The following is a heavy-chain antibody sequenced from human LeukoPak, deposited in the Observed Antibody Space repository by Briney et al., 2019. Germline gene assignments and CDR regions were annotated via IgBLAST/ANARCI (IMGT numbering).Heavy chain of an antibody. D-gene: IGHD3-22*01. J-gene: IGHJ4*02. CDR2: INPSGGST. V-gene: IGHV1-46*01. Sequence: ASVKVSCKASGYTFTSYYMHWVRQAPAQGLEWMGIINPSGGSTSYAQKFQGRVTMTRDTSTSTVYMELSSLRSEDTAVYYCARAYYYDSSGSDPLGYWGQGTLVTVSS. CDR3: ARAYYYDSSGSDPLGY. CDR1: GYTFTSYY.